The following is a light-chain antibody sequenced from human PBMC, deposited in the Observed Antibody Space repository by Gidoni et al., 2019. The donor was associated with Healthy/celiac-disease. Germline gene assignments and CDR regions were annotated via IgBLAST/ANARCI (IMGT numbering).Light chain of an antibody. J-gene: IGLJ1*01. CDR1: SSNIGSNT. Sequence: QSVLTQPPSASGPPGQRVTISCSGSSSNIGSNTVHWYQQLPGTAPKLLIYSNNQRPSGVPDRFSGSKSGTSASLAISGLQSEDEADYYCAAWDDSLNGYVFGTGTKVTV. CDR2: SNN. CDR3: AAWDDSLNGYV. V-gene: IGLV1-44*01.